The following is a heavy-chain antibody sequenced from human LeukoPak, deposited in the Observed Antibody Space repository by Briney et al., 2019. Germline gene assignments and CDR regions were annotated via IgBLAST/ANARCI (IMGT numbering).Heavy chain of an antibody. CDR3: ARGVFETYYYDSSGPTFAY. D-gene: IGHD3-22*01. V-gene: IGHV1-46*01. J-gene: IGHJ4*02. CDR1: GYTFTSYY. Sequence: ASVKVSCKASGYTFTSYYMHWVRQAPGQGLEWMGIINPSGGSTSYAQKFQGRVTMTRDTSTSTVYMELSSLRSEDTAVYYCARGVFETYYYDSSGPTFAYGGQGPLVTVP. CDR2: INPSGGST.